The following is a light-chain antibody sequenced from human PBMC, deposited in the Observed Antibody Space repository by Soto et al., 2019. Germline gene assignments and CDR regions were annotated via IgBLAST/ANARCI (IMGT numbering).Light chain of an antibody. V-gene: IGKV1-6*01. Sequence: AIQITQSLSSLSATVGDRVTITCRASQGIRNDLGWYQQKPGKAPKLLIYAASSLQSGVPSRFSGSGSGTDFTLTISSLQPEDFATYYCLQDYNYPLTFGGGTKVDIK. CDR2: AAS. J-gene: IGKJ4*01. CDR1: QGIRND. CDR3: LQDYNYPLT.